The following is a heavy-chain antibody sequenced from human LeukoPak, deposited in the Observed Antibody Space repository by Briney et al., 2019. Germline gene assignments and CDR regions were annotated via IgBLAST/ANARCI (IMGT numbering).Heavy chain of an antibody. CDR2: IYHTGST. CDR1: GGSVSDYY. D-gene: IGHD1-14*01. J-gene: IGHJ4*02. CDR3: ARGRTPLFLDY. V-gene: IGHV4-59*02. Sequence: PSETLSLTCTISGGSVSDYYWSWIRQSPGKGLEWIGYIYHTGSTSYSPSLKSRVTISADTSQNQFSLKLSSVTAADTAVYYCARGRTPLFLDYWGQGTLVTVSS.